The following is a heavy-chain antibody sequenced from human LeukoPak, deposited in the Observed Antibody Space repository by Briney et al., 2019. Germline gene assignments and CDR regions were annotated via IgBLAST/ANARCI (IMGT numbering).Heavy chain of an antibody. CDR2: IYYSGST. J-gene: IGHJ4*02. D-gene: IGHD4-23*01. V-gene: IGHV4-39*01. CDR1: GGSISSRSYY. Sequence: SETLSLTCTVSGGSISSRSYYWGWIRQPPGKGLEWIGCIYYSGSTSYNPSLKSRATISEDTSKNHFSLKLSSVTAADTAVYYCARQFGSFVPYGGDPDRLGYWGQGTLVTVSS. CDR3: ARQFGSFVPYGGDPDRLGY.